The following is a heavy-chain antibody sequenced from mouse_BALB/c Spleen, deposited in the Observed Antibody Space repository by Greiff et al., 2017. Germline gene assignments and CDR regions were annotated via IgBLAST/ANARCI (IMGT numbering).Heavy chain of an antibody. V-gene: IGHV1-18*01. J-gene: IGHJ4*01. D-gene: IGHD1-2*01. Sequence: EVMLVESGPELVKPGASVKISCKTSGYTFTEYTMHWVKQSHGKSLEWIGGINPNNGGTSYNQKFKGKATLTVDKSSSTAYMELRSLTSEDSAVYYCAIHYYGYGAMDYWGQGTSVTVSS. CDR3: AIHYYGYGAMDY. CDR1: GYTFTEYT. CDR2: INPNNGGT.